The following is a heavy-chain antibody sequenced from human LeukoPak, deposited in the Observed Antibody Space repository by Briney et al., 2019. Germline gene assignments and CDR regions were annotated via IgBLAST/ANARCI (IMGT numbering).Heavy chain of an antibody. D-gene: IGHD1-26*01. Sequence: SETLSLTCTVSGGSISNFYWSWIRQPPGKGLEWIGYIYYSGSTSYNPSLKSRVTISVDTSKNQFSLKLSSVTASDTAVYYCARGRAWEPTTVYYYYGMDVWGQGTTVTVSS. CDR2: IYYSGST. V-gene: IGHV4-59*01. CDR3: ARGRAWEPTTVYYYYGMDV. J-gene: IGHJ6*02. CDR1: GGSISNFY.